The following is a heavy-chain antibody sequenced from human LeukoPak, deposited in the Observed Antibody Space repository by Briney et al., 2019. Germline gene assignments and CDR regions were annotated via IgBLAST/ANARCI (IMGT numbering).Heavy chain of an antibody. CDR3: AKGLSTVTTLLSYYYGMDV. V-gene: IGHV3-23*01. D-gene: IGHD4-11*01. CDR2: ISGSGGSS. J-gene: IGHJ6*02. Sequence: GGSLRLSCAASGFTFSSYAMSWVRQAPGKGLEWVSAISGSGGSSYYADSVKGRFTISRDNSKNTLYLQMNSLRAEDTAVYYCAKGLSTVTTLLSYYYGMDVWGQGTTVTVSS. CDR1: GFTFSSYA.